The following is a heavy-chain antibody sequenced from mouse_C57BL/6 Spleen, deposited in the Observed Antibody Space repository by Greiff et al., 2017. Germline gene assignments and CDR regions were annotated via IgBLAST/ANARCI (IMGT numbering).Heavy chain of an antibody. CDR2: IDPNGGGN. CDR1: GYTFTSYW. Sequence: QVQLQQPGAELVKPGASVKLSCKASGYTFTSYWMHWVKQRPGRGLEWIGRIDPNGGGNKYNEKFKSKATLTVDKPSSKAYMQLSRLTSEDSAVYNWARSGVDDDGSSYDAMYVWGQGTSVTVSS. D-gene: IGHD1-1*01. V-gene: IGHV1-72*01. J-gene: IGHJ4*01. CDR3: ARSGVDDDGSSYDAMYV.